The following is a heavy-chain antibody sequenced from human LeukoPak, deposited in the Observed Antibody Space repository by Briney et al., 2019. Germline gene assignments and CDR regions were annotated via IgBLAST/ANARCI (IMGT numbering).Heavy chain of an antibody. J-gene: IGHJ3*02. CDR2: ISSSGSNK. CDR1: GFTFSSYE. Sequence: GGSLRLSCAASGFTFSSYEMNWVRQAPGKGLEWVSYISSSGSNKYYADSVKGRFTISRDNAKNSLYLQMNSLRVEDTAIYYCARESDYDDAFGIWGHGTMVTVSS. V-gene: IGHV3-48*03. D-gene: IGHD4-17*01. CDR3: ARESDYDDAFGI.